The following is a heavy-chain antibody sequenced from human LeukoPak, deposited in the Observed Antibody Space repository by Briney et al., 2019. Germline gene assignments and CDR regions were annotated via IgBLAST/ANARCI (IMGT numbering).Heavy chain of an antibody. CDR1: GFTFSSYA. V-gene: IGHV3-23*01. CDR2: ISGSRGST. Sequence: GGCLRLSCAASGFTFSSYAMNWVRQAPGKGLEWVSIISGSRGSTYYADSVKGRFTISRDNSKNTLYLQMNSLRAEDTAVYYCAKAGPRKYYEVDYWGQGTLVSVSS. J-gene: IGHJ4*02. D-gene: IGHD1-26*01. CDR3: AKAGPRKYYEVDY.